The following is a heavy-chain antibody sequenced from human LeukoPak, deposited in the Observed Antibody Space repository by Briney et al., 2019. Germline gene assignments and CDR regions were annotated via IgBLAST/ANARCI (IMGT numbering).Heavy chain of an antibody. D-gene: IGHD3-22*01. J-gene: IGHJ1*01. CDR1: GGSIRSYY. CDR3: ARHPDSSGYYFYFQH. CDR2: IYYNGNT. V-gene: IGHV4-59*08. Sequence: SETLSLTCTVSGGSIRSYYWSWVRQPPGKGLEWIGYIYYNGNTNYNASLKSRVTISVDTSKNQFSLKLSSVTAADTAVYYCARHPDSSGYYFYFQHWGRGTLVTVSS.